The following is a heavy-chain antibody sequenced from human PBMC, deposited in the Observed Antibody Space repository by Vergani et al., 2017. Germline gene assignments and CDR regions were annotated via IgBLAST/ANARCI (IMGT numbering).Heavy chain of an antibody. CDR2: ISGSGGST. CDR3: AKGRAYYDFWSGYYYFDY. CDR1: GFTFDDYA. D-gene: IGHD3-3*01. V-gene: IGHV3-23*04. J-gene: IGHJ4*02. Sequence: EVQLVESGGGLVQPGRSLRLSCAASGFTFDDYAMSWVRQAPGKGLEWVSAISGSGGSTYYADSVKGRFTISRDNSKNTLYLQMNSLRAEDTAVYYCAKGRAYYDFWSGYYYFDYWGQGTLVTVSS.